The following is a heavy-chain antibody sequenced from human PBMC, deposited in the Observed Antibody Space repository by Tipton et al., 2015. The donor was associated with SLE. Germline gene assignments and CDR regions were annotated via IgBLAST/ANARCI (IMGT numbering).Heavy chain of an antibody. J-gene: IGHJ4*02. V-gene: IGHV4-38-2*01. CDR3: ARIRLYYFDY. CDR2: IYHSGST. D-gene: IGHD2/OR15-2a*01. CDR1: GYSISSGYY. Sequence: TLSLTCAVSGYSISSGYYWGWLRQPPGKGLEWIGSIYHSGSTYYNPSLKSRVTISVDTSKNQFSLKLSSVTAADTAVYYCARIRLYYFDYWGQGTLVTVSS.